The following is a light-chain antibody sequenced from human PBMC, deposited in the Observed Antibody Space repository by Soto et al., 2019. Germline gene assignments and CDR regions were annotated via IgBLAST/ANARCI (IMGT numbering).Light chain of an antibody. CDR3: QESYSPFWGT. V-gene: IGKV1-39*01. CDR2: GAS. J-gene: IGKJ1*01. CDR1: QSISNC. Sequence: DIQMTQSPSSLSASVGDRFTITCRSSQSISNCLNWYQQRPGKAPKLLIYGASSLQSGVPLRFSGSGSGTDFTLTISSLQPEDSATYYCQESYSPFWGTCSQGTKVDIK.